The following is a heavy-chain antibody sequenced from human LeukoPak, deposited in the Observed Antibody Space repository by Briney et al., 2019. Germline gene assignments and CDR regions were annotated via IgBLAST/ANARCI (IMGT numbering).Heavy chain of an antibody. V-gene: IGHV4-34*01. CDR1: GGSFSGHY. J-gene: IGHJ5*02. CDR3: ARAGGLFCTSTSCHNWFDP. Sequence: SETLSLTCAVYGGSFSGHYWSWTRQPPGKGLEWIGEIHPSGSTSYNPSLKSRVTISVDTSKNQFSLKLTSVTAADMAVYYCARAGGLFCTSTSCHNWFDPWGQGTLITVSS. CDR2: IHPSGST. D-gene: IGHD2-2*01.